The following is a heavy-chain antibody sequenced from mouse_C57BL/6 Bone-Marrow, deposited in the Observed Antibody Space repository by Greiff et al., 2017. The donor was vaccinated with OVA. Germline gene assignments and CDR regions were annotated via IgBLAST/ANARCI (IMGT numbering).Heavy chain of an antibody. CDR3: ARYLLENY. CDR1: GYTFTSYT. J-gene: IGHJ2*01. D-gene: IGHD2-10*01. Sequence: VKLVESGAELARPGASVKMSCKASGYTFTSYTMHWVKQRPGQGLEWIGYINPSSGYTKYNQKFKDKATLTADKSSSTAYMQLSSLTSEDSAVYYCARYLLENYWGQGTTLTVSS. CDR2: INPSSGYT. V-gene: IGHV1-4*01.